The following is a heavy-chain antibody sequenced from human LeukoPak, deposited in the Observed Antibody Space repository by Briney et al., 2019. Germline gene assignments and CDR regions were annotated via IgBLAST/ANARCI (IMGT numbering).Heavy chain of an antibody. CDR3: AKGRYYYDSSRYFEY. Sequence: PGGSLRLSCAASGFTFSSYGMHGVRQAPGKGLEWVAVISFDGSNKYYADSVKGRFTISRDNSKNTLYLQMNSLRAEDTAVYHCAKGRYYYDSSRYFEYWGQGILVTVSS. CDR1: GFTFSSYG. J-gene: IGHJ4*02. CDR2: ISFDGSNK. D-gene: IGHD3-22*01. V-gene: IGHV3-30*18.